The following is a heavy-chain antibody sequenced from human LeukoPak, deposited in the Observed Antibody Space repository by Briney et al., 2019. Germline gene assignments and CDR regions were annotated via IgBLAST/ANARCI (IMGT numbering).Heavy chain of an antibody. Sequence: PGGSLRLSCAASGFTFSTYGMSWVRQAPGKGLEWVANIKQDGSEKYYLDSVKGRFTISRDNAKNSLYLQMNSLRAEDTAVYFYTREAAAGIDYWGQGTLVTVSS. CDR3: TREAAAGIDY. CDR1: GFTFSTYG. V-gene: IGHV3-7*01. D-gene: IGHD6-13*01. J-gene: IGHJ4*02. CDR2: IKQDGSEK.